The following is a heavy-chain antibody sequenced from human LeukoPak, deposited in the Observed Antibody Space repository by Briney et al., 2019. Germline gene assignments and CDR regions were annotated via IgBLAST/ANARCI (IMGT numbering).Heavy chain of an antibody. Sequence: PSQTLSLTCTVSGGSISSGGYYWSWIRQPPGKGLEWIGYIYHSGSTYYNPSLKSRVTISVDRSKNQFSLKLSSVTAADTAVYYCARDYYDSRVDWYFDLWGRGTLVTVSS. CDR3: ARDYYDSRVDWYFDL. V-gene: IGHV4-30-2*01. J-gene: IGHJ2*01. CDR2: IYHSGST. CDR1: GGSISSGGYY. D-gene: IGHD3-22*01.